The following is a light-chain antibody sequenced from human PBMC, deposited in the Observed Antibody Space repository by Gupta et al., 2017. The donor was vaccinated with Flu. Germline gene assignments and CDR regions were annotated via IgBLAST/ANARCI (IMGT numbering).Light chain of an antibody. V-gene: IGLV4-60*02. CDR2: LEGSGAY. CDR1: SGHGNPS. CDR3: GTWGTNTQV. Sequence: QPVLTQSSSPSGSLGSSVKVACTLSSGHGNPSIAWHKQQPGKDPRYLMKLEGSGAYNKGSGVPDRCSGSSSGADRYLTSSNLQYEDEADYDGGTWGTNTQVFGGGTKLTVL. J-gene: IGLJ3*02.